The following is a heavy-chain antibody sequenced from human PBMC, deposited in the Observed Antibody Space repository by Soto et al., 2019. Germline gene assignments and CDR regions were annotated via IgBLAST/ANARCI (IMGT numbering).Heavy chain of an antibody. D-gene: IGHD3-3*01. CDR2: VYHTGRT. J-gene: IGHJ4*02. Sequence: SETLSLTCTVSGGSFSTYYWSWIRQPPGKGLEWIGYVYHTGRTSYNPSLKSRVSISMDTSKNQFSLNLDSVTAADTAVYFCARDFAYFDSWGQGTLVTVSS. CDR1: GGSFSTYY. CDR3: ARDFAYFDS. V-gene: IGHV4-59*01.